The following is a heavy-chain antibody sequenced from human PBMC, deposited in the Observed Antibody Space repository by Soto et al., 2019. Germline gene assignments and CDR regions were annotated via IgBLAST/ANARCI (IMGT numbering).Heavy chain of an antibody. D-gene: IGHD3-22*01. Sequence: PSETLSPTCTVFVGPISSYSWSWIRRPPGKGLEWIGYIYYSGSTNYNPSLKSRVTISVDTSKNQFSLKLSSVTAADTAVYYCARVTYYYDSSGYYLFDYWGQGTLVTVSS. J-gene: IGHJ4*02. CDR3: ARVTYYYDSSGYYLFDY. V-gene: IGHV4-59*01. CDR2: IYYSGST. CDR1: VGPISSYS.